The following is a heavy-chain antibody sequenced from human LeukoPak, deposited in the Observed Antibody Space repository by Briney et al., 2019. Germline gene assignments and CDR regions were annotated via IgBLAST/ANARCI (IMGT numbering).Heavy chain of an antibody. Sequence: GGSLRLSCAASGFTFSICAMHWVRQAPGKGLEWVATLSYDGTNKYYADSVEGRFTISRDNSKNTLYLQMNSLRTEDTAVYYCVRGVGLYDTIGYFDYWGQGTLVTVSS. CDR3: VRGVGLYDTIGYFDY. D-gene: IGHD3-22*01. J-gene: IGHJ4*02. CDR1: GFTFSICA. V-gene: IGHV3-30-3*01. CDR2: LSYDGTNK.